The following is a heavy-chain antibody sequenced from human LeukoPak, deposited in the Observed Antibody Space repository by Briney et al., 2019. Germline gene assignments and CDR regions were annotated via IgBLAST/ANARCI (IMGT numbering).Heavy chain of an antibody. D-gene: IGHD5-18*01. V-gene: IGHV3-23*01. J-gene: IGHJ6*03. CDR1: GFTVSSYA. Sequence: GGSLRLSCAASGFTVSSYAMSWVRQAPGKGLEWDSAISGSGGSTYYADSVKGRFTISRDNSKNTLYLQMNSLRAEDTAVYYCAKADTAMVVPYYMDVWGKGTTVTVSS. CDR2: ISGSGGST. CDR3: AKADTAMVVPYYMDV.